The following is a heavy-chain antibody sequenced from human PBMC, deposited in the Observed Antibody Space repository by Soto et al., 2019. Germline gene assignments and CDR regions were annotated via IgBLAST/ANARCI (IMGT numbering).Heavy chain of an antibody. V-gene: IGHV4-59*01. CDR2: IYYSGST. J-gene: IGHJ4*02. CDR3: ARTYGDCFDY. D-gene: IGHD4-17*01. CDR1: GGSIRSYY. Sequence: QMQLQESGPGLVKPSETLSLTCTVSGGSIRSYYWSWIRQPPGKGLEWIGNIYYSGSTNYNPSLTSRVTISVATYKYPVSLKLSSVTAADTAVYYCARTYGDCFDYWGQGTLVTVSS.